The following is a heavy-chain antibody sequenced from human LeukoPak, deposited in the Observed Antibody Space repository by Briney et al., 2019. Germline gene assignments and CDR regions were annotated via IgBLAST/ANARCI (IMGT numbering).Heavy chain of an antibody. CDR1: GYTFTGYY. CDR3: ALKAGTTAFDI. Sequence: GASVKVSCKASGYTFTGYYMHWVRQAPGQGLEWMGWIYPNRGGTNYAQKFQGRVTMTRDTSITTAYMELSRLRSDDTAIYYCALKAGTTAFDIWGQGTMVTVSS. J-gene: IGHJ3*02. D-gene: IGHD6-13*01. V-gene: IGHV1-2*02. CDR2: IYPNRGGT.